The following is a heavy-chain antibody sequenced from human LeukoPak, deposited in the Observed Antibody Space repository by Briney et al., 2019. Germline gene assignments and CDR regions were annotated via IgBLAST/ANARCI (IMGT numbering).Heavy chain of an antibody. J-gene: IGHJ4*02. Sequence: PGESLQISCNSPGFSFTSYWIGWGRQMPGKGLEWMGIIYPGDSDTRYSPSFQGQVTISAAKSISTAYLQWSSLKASDTDMYYCTSPGSGSFDYWGQGTLVTVSS. CDR2: IYPGDSDT. V-gene: IGHV5-51*01. CDR1: GFSFTSYW. CDR3: TSPGSGSFDY. D-gene: IGHD3-10*01.